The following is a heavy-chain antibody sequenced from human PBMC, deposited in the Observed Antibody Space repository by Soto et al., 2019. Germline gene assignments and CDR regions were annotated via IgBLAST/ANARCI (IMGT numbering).Heavy chain of an antibody. J-gene: IGHJ6*02. CDR3: ARDGGGYGDYVLDGGDYYYGMDV. CDR1: GGTFSSYA. V-gene: IGHV1-69*01. CDR2: IIPIFGTA. D-gene: IGHD4-17*01. Sequence: QVQLVQSGAEVKKPGSSVKVSCKASGGTFSSYAISWVRQAPGQGLEWMGGIIPIFGTANYAQKFQGRVTITADESTRTAYMELSSLRSEDTAVYYCARDGGGYGDYVLDGGDYYYGMDVWGQGTTVTVSS.